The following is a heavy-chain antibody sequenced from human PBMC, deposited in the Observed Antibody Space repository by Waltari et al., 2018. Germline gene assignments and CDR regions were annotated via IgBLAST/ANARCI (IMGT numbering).Heavy chain of an antibody. D-gene: IGHD6-13*01. J-gene: IGHJ4*02. CDR3: ARGSSSSFDS. V-gene: IGHV6-1*01. CDR1: GDSVSVHSHAA. Sequence: QVQLQQSGPGLVQPSQTLSLNCAVSGDSVSVHSHAAWNWNRQSTSRGLEWLGRTYYRSKWSNEYAVSVRSRITINPDTSKNQFSLHLNSVTPEDTAVYYCARGSSSSFDSWGQGILVTVSS. CDR2: TYYRSKWSN.